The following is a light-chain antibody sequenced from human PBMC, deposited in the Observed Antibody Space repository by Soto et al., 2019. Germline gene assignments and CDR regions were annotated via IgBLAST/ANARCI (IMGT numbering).Light chain of an antibody. Sequence: EIVLTQSPATLSLSPGERATLSCRASQSVSSYLAWYQQKPGQAPRLLLYDASNRATGIPARFSGSGSGTYFTLTISSLEPEDFAVYYCQQRSNWPPEVTFGQGTRLEIK. V-gene: IGKV3-11*01. CDR1: QSVSSY. J-gene: IGKJ5*01. CDR3: QQRSNWPPEVT. CDR2: DAS.